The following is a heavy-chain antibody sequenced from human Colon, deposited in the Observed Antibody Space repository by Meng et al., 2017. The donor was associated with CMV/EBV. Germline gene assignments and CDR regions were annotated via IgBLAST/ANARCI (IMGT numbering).Heavy chain of an antibody. CDR3: ARDSNTSRRNDWFDP. Sequence: SGFPFSSYSMNWVRQAPGKGLEWVSSISSSSSYIYYADSVKGRFTISRDNAKNSLYLQMNSLRAEDTAVYYCARDSNTSRRNDWFDPWGQGTLVTVSS. CDR1: GFPFSSYS. D-gene: IGHD2-2*01. CDR2: ISSSSSYI. V-gene: IGHV3-21*01. J-gene: IGHJ5*02.